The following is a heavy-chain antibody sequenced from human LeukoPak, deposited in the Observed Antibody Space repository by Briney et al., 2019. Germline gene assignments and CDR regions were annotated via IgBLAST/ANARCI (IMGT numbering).Heavy chain of an antibody. D-gene: IGHD3-10*01. V-gene: IGHV3-30*02. CDR3: AKDAYGSGSYEFDY. J-gene: IGHJ4*02. Sequence: PGRSLRLSCAASGFTFSSYAMHWVRQAPGKGLEWVAFIRYDGSNKYYADSVKGRFTISRDNSKNTLYLQMNSLRAEDTAVYYCAKDAYGSGSYEFDYWGQGTLVTVSS. CDR2: IRYDGSNK. CDR1: GFTFSSYA.